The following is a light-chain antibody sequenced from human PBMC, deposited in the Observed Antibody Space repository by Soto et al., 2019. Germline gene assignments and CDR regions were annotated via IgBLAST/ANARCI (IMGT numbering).Light chain of an antibody. CDR3: QQYHSSPYS. CDR1: QSVFFRSYNKDF. V-gene: IGKV4-1*01. Sequence: DIVMTQSPDSLAVSLGERATINCKSSQSVFFRSYNKDFLAWYQQKPGQPPRLLIYWASARESGVPDRFSGSGSGTDFTLPISSLQAEDVAVYYCQQYHSSPYSFGQGTKLEIK. CDR2: WAS. J-gene: IGKJ2*01.